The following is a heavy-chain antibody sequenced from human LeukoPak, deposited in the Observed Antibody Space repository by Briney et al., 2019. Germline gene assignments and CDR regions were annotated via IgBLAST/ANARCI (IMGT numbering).Heavy chain of an antibody. D-gene: IGHD1-26*01. V-gene: IGHV3-30*04. CDR1: GFTFSSYA. J-gene: IGHJ5*02. CDR3: GRGSCHDL. Sequence: GGSLRLSCAASGFTFSSYAMHWVRQAPGKGLEWVAVISYDGSNKYYADSVKGRFTISRDNSKNTLYLQMNSLRAEDTAVYYCGRGSCHDLWGQGTLVTVSS. CDR2: ISYDGSNK.